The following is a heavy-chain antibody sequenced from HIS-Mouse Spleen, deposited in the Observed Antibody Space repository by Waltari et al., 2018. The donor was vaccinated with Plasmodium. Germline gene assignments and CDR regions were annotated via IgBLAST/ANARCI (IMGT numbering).Heavy chain of an antibody. J-gene: IGHJ2*01. Sequence: EVQLVESGGGLVQHGGSLRLSCAASGCTFSSYWMSWVRQAPGKGLEWVANIKQDGSEKYYVDSVKGRFTISRDNAKNSLYLQMNSLRAEDTAVYYCASSWYWYFDLWGRDTLVTVSS. CDR3: ASSWYWYFDL. D-gene: IGHD6-13*01. CDR2: IKQDGSEK. CDR1: GCTFSSYW. V-gene: IGHV3-7*01.